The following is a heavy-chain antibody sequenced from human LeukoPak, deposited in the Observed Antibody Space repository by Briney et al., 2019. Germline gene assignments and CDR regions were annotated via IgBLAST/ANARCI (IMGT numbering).Heavy chain of an antibody. CDR2: INHSGST. V-gene: IGHV4-34*01. J-gene: IGHJ5*02. CDR1: GGSFSGYY. CDR3: ARRVRSSTVWFDP. D-gene: IGHD2-2*01. Sequence: SETLSLTCAVYGGSFSGYYWSWIRRPPGKGLEWIGEINHSGSTNYNPSLKSRVTISVDTSKNQFSLKLSSVTAADTAVYYCARRVRSSTVWFDPWGQGTLVTVSS.